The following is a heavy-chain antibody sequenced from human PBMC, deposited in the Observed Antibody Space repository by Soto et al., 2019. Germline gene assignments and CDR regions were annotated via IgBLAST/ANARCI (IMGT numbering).Heavy chain of an antibody. Sequence: EVQLLESGGGLVEPGGSRRLSCAASGFTFNSYTMSWVRQAPGKGLEWVSTISGSGSSTYSADSVKGRFTISRDNSKNTLYLQMNSLRVEDTAIYYCAKAWGIDYWGQGTLVTVSS. J-gene: IGHJ4*02. D-gene: IGHD7-27*01. CDR3: AKAWGIDY. CDR2: ISGSGSST. V-gene: IGHV3-23*01. CDR1: GFTFNSYT.